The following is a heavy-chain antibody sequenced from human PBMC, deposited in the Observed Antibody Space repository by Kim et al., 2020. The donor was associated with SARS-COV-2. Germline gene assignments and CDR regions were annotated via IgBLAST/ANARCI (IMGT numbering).Heavy chain of an antibody. CDR3: FNYVH. J-gene: IGHJ4*02. CDR2: IYSEDNI. Sequence: GGSLRLSCAASGFTVSSSYMIWVRQAPGKGLEWVSTIYSEDNIFYADSVRGRFTISRDNFKNTVFLQINSLSVEDTAVYYCFNYVHWGLGTLVTVSS. CDR1: GFTVSSSY. V-gene: IGHV3-53*01. D-gene: IGHD3-10*02.